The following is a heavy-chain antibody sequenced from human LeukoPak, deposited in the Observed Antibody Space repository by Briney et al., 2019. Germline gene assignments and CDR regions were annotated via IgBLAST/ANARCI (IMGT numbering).Heavy chain of an antibody. J-gene: IGHJ4*02. CDR3: AKGGHDYYDSSGYYGILYYFDY. V-gene: IGHV3-23*01. CDR1: GFTFSSYA. Sequence: PGGSLRLSCAASGFTFSSYAMSWVRQAPGKGLEWVSAISGSGGSTYCADSVKGRFTISRDNSKNTLYLQMNSLRAEDTAVYYCAKGGHDYYDSSGYYGILYYFDYWGQGTLVTVSS. D-gene: IGHD3-22*01. CDR2: ISGSGGST.